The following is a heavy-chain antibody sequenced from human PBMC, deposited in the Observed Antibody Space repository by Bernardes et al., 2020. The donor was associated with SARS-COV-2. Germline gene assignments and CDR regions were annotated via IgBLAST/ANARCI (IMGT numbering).Heavy chain of an antibody. CDR3: ARAWGSSGYVFDY. CDR1: GGSISSSNG. Sequence: SETLSLSCAVSGGSISSSNGWSWVRQPPGKGLEGVGEIYHSGSTNDNPSLKSRVTISVDKAKNQFSLKLSSVTAADTAVYYCARAWGSSGYVFDYWGQGTLVTVSS. D-gene: IGHD3-22*01. CDR2: IYHSGST. J-gene: IGHJ4*02. V-gene: IGHV4-4*02.